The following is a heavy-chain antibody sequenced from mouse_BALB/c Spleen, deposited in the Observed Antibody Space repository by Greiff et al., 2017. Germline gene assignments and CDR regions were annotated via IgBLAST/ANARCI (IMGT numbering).Heavy chain of an antibody. V-gene: IGHV1S135*01. CDR1: GYSFTDYN. CDR2: IDPYNGGT. D-gene: IGHD2-4*01. Sequence: EVKVVESGPELVKPGASVKVSCKASGYSFTDYNMYWVKQSHGKSLEWIGYIDPYNGGTSYNQKFKGKATLTVDKSSSTAFMHLNSLTSEDSAVYYCAREGDDYVDGAWFAYWGQGTLVTVSA. J-gene: IGHJ3*01. CDR3: AREGDDYVDGAWFAY.